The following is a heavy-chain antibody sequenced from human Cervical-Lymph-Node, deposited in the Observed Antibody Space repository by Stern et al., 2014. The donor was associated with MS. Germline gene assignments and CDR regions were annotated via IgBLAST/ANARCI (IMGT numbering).Heavy chain of an antibody. CDR3: ARGSDWYPLDY. D-gene: IGHD6-19*01. Sequence: QVQLGQSGGGVVQPGRSLRLSCSPSGFAFSTYGMHWVRQAPGKVLEWVALISFDGAKTYYADSVKGRFTISRDNPKNTLYLQMKSLRGEDTAVYYCARGSDWYPLDYWGQGTLVTVSS. J-gene: IGHJ4*02. CDR1: GFAFSTYG. CDR2: ISFDGAKT. V-gene: IGHV3-30*03.